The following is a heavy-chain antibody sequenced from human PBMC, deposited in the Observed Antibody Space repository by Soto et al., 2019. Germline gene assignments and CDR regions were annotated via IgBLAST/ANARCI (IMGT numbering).Heavy chain of an antibody. V-gene: IGHV1-2*02. CDR3: ATPQGGYVVQDGCDI. CDR2: INTNSGGT. CDR1: GYTFTGYY. J-gene: IGHJ3*02. D-gene: IGHD2-15*01. Sequence: VQLVQSGAEVKKPGASVKVSCKTSGYTFTGYYIHWVRQAPGQGLERMGWINTNSGGTNYAQKFRGTVIMTRDTSFTVDTSISAVYMGVTRLRSDDTAVYYSATPQGGYVVQDGCDIWGQGTMVSVSA.